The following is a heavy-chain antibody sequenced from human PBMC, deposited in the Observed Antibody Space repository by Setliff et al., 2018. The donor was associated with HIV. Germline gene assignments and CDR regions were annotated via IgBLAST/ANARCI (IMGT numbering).Heavy chain of an antibody. CDR2: IHAGNGYT. J-gene: IGHJ4*02. V-gene: IGHV1-3*01. D-gene: IGHD3-16*01. Sequence: EASVKVSCKASGYTFTSYAMHWVRQAPGQRLEWMGWIHAGNGYTKYSQKFQGRVTFTRDTSASAAYMDLSSLRSEDTAVYYCARIWGIPPLYYFDYWGQGTLVTVS. CDR1: GYTFTSYA. CDR3: ARIWGIPPLYYFDY.